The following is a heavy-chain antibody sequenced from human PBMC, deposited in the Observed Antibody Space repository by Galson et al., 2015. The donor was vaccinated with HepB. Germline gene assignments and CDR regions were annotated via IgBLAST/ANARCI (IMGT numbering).Heavy chain of an antibody. D-gene: IGHD3-22*01. CDR3: ANFYHSSGWYAFDM. J-gene: IGHJ3*02. CDR2: IGEDGNIK. CDR1: GFTFSSYW. V-gene: IGHV3-7*03. Sequence: SLRLSCAASGFTFSSYWMTWVRQAPGKGLEWVANIGEDGNIKNYVDSVKGRFTISRDNAKNSLYLQMNSLTAEDTAMYYCANFYHSSGWYAFDMWGQGTMVTVSS.